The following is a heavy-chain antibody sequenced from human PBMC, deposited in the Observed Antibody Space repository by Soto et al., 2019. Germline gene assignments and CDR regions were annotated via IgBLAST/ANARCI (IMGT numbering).Heavy chain of an antibody. Sequence: GGSLRLSCEASGFTVSSTYMSWIRQAPGRGLEWVSIIYGGGRTYYTDSVKGRFTISKDNSRNTVYLQMNSLRAEDTALYYCAKGVNWNRVDSWGQGTLVTVSS. D-gene: IGHD1-20*01. CDR1: GFTVSSTY. CDR2: IYGGGRT. V-gene: IGHV3-53*01. J-gene: IGHJ4*02. CDR3: AKGVNWNRVDS.